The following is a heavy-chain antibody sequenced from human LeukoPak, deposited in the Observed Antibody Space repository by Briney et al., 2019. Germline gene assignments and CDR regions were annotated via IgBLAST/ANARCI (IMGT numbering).Heavy chain of an antibody. J-gene: IGHJ4*02. D-gene: IGHD3-9*01. CDR1: GFTFSSYW. V-gene: IGHV3-7*01. Sequence: GGSLRLSCAASGFTFSSYWMSWVRQAPGKGLEWVANIKQDGSEKYYVDSVKGRFTISRDNAKNSPYPQMNSLRAEDTAVYYCARVDFNWLFDYWGQGTLVTVSS. CDR2: IKQDGSEK. CDR3: ARVDFNWLFDY.